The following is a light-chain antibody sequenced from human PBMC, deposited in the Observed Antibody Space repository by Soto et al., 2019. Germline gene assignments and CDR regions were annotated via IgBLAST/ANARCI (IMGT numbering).Light chain of an antibody. Sequence: EIVLTQSPGTLSLSPGERATLSCRASQSVSSSYLAWYQQKPGQAPRLLIYGASSRATGITDRFSGSGSGTDFTLTISRLEPEDCAVYYCQQYGSSPFTFGPGTKVDIK. CDR3: QQYGSSPFT. V-gene: IGKV3-20*01. CDR2: GAS. CDR1: QSVSSSY. J-gene: IGKJ3*01.